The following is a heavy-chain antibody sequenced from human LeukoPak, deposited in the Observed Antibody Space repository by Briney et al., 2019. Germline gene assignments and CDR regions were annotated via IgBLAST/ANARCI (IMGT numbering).Heavy chain of an antibody. CDR1: GFSFSSHS. CDR2: ISDSSSYI. Sequence: GGSLRLSCVVSGFSFSSHSMNWVRQAPGKGLEWVSFISDSSSYIYYAASVKGRFTTSRDNAKNSLYLQMNSLRAEDTAVYYCARVGSIAAAGTPDYWGQGTLVTVSS. J-gene: IGHJ4*02. V-gene: IGHV3-21*01. D-gene: IGHD6-13*01. CDR3: ARVGSIAAAGTPDY.